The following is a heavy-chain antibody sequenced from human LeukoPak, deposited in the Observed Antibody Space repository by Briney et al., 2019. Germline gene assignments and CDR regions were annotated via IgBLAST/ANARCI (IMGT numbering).Heavy chain of an antibody. CDR2: IYPGDSDT. D-gene: IGHD3/OR15-3a*01. V-gene: IGHV5-51*01. CDR3: ARHDGLGYYYCYMDV. Sequence: KLGESLKISCKGSGYSFTSYWIGWVRQMPGKGLEWMGIIYPGDSDTRYSPSFQGQVTISADKSISTAYLQWSSLKASDTAMYYCARHDGLGYYYCYMDVWGKGTTVTVSS. CDR1: GYSFTSYW. J-gene: IGHJ6*03.